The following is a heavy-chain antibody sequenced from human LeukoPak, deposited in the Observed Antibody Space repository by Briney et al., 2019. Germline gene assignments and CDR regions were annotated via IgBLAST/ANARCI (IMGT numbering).Heavy chain of an antibody. D-gene: IGHD3-10*01. Sequence: PGGSLRLSCAASGFTFRSYAMNWVRQAPGKGRGGVSVISGSGGSTYYADSVKGRFTISRDNSKNTLYLQMNSLRAEDTAVYYCSLSGDNDAFDIWGQGTKVTVSS. J-gene: IGHJ3*02. CDR2: ISGSGGST. CDR1: GFTFRSYA. CDR3: SLSGDNDAFDI. V-gene: IGHV3-23*01.